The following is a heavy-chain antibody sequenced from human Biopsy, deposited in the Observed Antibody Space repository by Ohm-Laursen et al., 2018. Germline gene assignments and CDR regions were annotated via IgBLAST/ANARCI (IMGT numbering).Heavy chain of an antibody. CDR2: INDSGDSV. Sequence: SLRLSCAASEFTFSRYAMSWVRQAPGKGLDWVSDINDSGDSVHYSDSVKGRFTISRDNSKNSLYLQMNSLRAEDTALYYCARIFLVGVTPGYGMDVWGQGTTVTVSS. CDR3: ARIFLVGVTPGYGMDV. V-gene: IGHV3-23*01. D-gene: IGHD1-26*01. CDR1: EFTFSRYA. J-gene: IGHJ6*02.